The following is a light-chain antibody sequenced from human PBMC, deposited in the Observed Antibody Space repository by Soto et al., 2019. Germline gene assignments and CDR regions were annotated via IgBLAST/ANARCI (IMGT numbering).Light chain of an antibody. Sequence: DSVLAQSPGSLSLSPGERATLCCRASQTVRSSSLAWYQQKPGQAPRLLIYGGSSRATGIPDRFSGSGSGTDFTLTISRLEPEDFAVYYCQQFGSSGTFGQGTKVDI. CDR1: QTVRSSS. CDR2: GGS. V-gene: IGKV3-20*01. J-gene: IGKJ1*01. CDR3: QQFGSSGT.